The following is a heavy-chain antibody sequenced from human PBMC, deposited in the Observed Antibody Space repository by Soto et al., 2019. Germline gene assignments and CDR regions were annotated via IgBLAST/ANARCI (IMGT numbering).Heavy chain of an antibody. J-gene: IGHJ6*02. Sequence: GGSLRLSCAASGFTFSSYAMHWVRQAPGKGLEWVAVISYDGSNKYYADSVKGRFTISRDNSKNTLNLQMNSLRAEDTAVYYCAREGDSSGYYPAYGMDVWGQGTTVTVSS. CDR2: ISYDGSNK. CDR3: AREGDSSGYYPAYGMDV. CDR1: GFTFSSYA. V-gene: IGHV3-30-3*01. D-gene: IGHD3-22*01.